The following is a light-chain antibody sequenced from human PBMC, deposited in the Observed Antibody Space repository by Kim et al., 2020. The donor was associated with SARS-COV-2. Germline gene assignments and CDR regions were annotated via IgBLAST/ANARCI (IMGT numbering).Light chain of an antibody. Sequence: DIQMTQSPFTLSASMGDRVTITCRASQSVNPWLAWYQQKPGKAPKLLIYKTSSLESGVPSRFSGSGSGTEFTLTISSLQPDDFATYYCQQYHSGYTFGQGTKLEIK. CDR2: KTS. CDR1: QSVNPW. J-gene: IGKJ2*01. V-gene: IGKV1-5*03. CDR3: QQYHSGYT.